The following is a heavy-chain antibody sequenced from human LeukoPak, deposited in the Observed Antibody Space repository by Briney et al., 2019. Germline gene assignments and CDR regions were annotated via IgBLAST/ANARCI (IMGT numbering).Heavy chain of an antibody. Sequence: SETLSLTCTVSGGSISTYFWSWLRQPAGKGLEWIGRLYTSGSTNYNPSLKSRLTMSADTSKNQFSLNLRSVTAADTAVYYCARGVYIAAGQYGYWGQGTLVTVSS. V-gene: IGHV4-4*07. D-gene: IGHD6-13*01. J-gene: IGHJ4*02. CDR1: GGSISTYF. CDR3: ARGVYIAAGQYGY. CDR2: LYTSGST.